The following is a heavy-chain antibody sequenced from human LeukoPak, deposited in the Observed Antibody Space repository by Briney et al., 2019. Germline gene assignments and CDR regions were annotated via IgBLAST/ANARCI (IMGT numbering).Heavy chain of an antibody. D-gene: IGHD3-3*01. J-gene: IGHJ6*03. CDR2: ISYDGSNK. Sequence: QPGGSLRLSCAASGFTFSSYAMHWVRQAPGKGLEWVAVISYDGSNKYYADSVKGRFTISRDNSKNTLYLQMNSLRVEDTAVYYCAKIGRKYDFWTGFYEEEVDYMDVWGKGTTVTVSS. CDR1: GFTFSSYA. CDR3: AKIGRKYDFWTGFYEEEVDYMDV. V-gene: IGHV3-30*04.